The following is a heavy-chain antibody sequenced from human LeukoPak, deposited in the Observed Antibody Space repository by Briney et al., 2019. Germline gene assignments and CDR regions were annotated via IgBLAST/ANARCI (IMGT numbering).Heavy chain of an antibody. J-gene: IGHJ4*02. V-gene: IGHV4-4*09. D-gene: IGHD3-16*01. CDR2: IHSDGTT. CDR1: GGSISGYY. CDR3: ARLNFRGGEALHFDS. Sequence: SETLSLTCTVSGGSISGYYWGWIRQPPGKGLEFIGYIHSDGTTNYDSSLQSRVAISLDTSKIQFSLRLYSVTAADTALYFCARLNFRGGEALHFDSWGQGTLVTVSS.